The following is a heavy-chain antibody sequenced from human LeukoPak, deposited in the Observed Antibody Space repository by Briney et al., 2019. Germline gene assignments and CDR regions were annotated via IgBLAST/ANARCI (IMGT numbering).Heavy chain of an antibody. J-gene: IGHJ6*02. D-gene: IGHD3-3*01. CDR2: ISSNGGST. CDR3: ARGLRVYYYYGMDV. V-gene: IGHV3-64*02. Sequence: GGSLRLSCAASGFTFSNYAMHWVRQAPGEGLEYVSAISSNGGSTYYADSVKGRFTISRDNSKNTLFLQMGSLRVEDMAVYYRARGLRVYYYYGMDVWGQGTTVTVSS. CDR1: GFTFSNYA.